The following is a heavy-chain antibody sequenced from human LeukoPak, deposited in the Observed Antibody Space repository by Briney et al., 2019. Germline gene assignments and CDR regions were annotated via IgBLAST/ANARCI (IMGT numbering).Heavy chain of an antibody. CDR2: IIPIFGTA. D-gene: IGHD2-15*01. J-gene: IGHJ4*02. V-gene: IGHV1-69*05. CDR3: ARGYCSGGSCYSASYYFDY. CDR1: GGTFISYA. Sequence: GASVKVSCKASGGTFISYAISWVRQAPGQGLEWMGGIIPIFGTANYAQKFQGRVTITTDESTSTAYMELSSLRSEDTAVYYCARGYCSGGSCYSASYYFDYWGQGTLVTVSS.